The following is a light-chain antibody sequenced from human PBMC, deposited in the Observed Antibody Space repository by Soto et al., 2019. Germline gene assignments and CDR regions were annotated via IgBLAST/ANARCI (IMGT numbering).Light chain of an antibody. Sequence: AIQMTQSPSSLSASVGDRVTITCRASQGIRDELGWYQQKAGKAPNLLISAASRLQSGVPSRFSGRGSGTDFTLTISSLQPEDFAVYYCQQYGSSPRTFGQGTKVDIK. V-gene: IGKV1-6*01. J-gene: IGKJ1*01. CDR1: QGIRDE. CDR3: QQYGSSPRT. CDR2: AAS.